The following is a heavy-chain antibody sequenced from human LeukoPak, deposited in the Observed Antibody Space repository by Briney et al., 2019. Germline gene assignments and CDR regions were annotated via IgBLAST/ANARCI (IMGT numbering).Heavy chain of an antibody. CDR2: IRSKAYGGTT. CDR3: TRDSGYDGGYFDY. V-gene: IGHV3-49*04. Sequence: QPGRSLRLSCTASGFTFGDYAMSWVRQAPGKGLEWVGFIRSKAYGGTTEYAASVKGRFTISRDDSKSIAYLQMNSLKTEDTAVYYCTRDSGYDGGYFDYWGQGTLVTVSS. J-gene: IGHJ4*02. D-gene: IGHD5-12*01. CDR1: GFTFGDYA.